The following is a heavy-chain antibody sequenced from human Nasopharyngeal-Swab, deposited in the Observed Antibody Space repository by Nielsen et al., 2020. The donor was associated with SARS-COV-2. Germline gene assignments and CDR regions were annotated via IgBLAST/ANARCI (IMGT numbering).Heavy chain of an antibody. V-gene: IGHV3-23*01. CDR1: GFTFSTYA. J-gene: IGHJ4*02. CDR3: ARDRGNSEPIDY. D-gene: IGHD1-14*01. Sequence: GGSLRLSCAASGFTFSTYAMTWVRQAPGKGLEWVSTIDAGGGNTWYADSVKGRFTISRDNSKNTLYLEMNTLRAEDTALYICARDRGNSEPIDYWGQGILVTVAS. CDR2: IDAGGGNT.